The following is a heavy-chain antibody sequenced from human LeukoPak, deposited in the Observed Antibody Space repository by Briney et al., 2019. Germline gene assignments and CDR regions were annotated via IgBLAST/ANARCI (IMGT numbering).Heavy chain of an antibody. CDR1: GFTFSSYG. CDR2: IRYDGSNK. J-gene: IGHJ4*02. Sequence: GGSLRLSCAASGFTFSSYGMHWVRQAPGKGLEWVAFIRYDGSNKYYADSVKGRFTISRDNSRNTLYLQMNSLRAEDTAVYYCACDDYGDYDYWGQGTLVTVSS. CDR3: ACDDYGDYDY. D-gene: IGHD4-17*01. V-gene: IGHV3-30*02.